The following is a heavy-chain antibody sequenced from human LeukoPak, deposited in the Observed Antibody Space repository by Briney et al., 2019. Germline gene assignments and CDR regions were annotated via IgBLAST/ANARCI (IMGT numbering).Heavy chain of an antibody. D-gene: IGHD3-22*01. CDR3: ARRVIVSDHPGGWFDP. CDR1: GGSISSYY. J-gene: IGHJ5*02. CDR2: IYYSGST. Sequence: PSETLSLTCTVSGGSISSYYWGWIRQPPGKGLEWIGYIYYSGSTNYNPSLKSRVTISVDTSKNQFSLKLSSVTAADTAVYYCARRVIVSDHPGGWFDPWGQGTLVTVSS. V-gene: IGHV4-59*08.